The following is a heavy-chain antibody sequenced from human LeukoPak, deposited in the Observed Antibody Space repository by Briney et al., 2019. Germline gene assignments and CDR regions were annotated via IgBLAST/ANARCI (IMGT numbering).Heavy chain of an antibody. CDR1: GFTFSSYA. J-gene: IGHJ4*02. D-gene: IGHD6-13*01. CDR3: AGVWGPSSAWPWAFEY. CDR2: ISGSSGTT. V-gene: IGHV3-23*01. Sequence: PVGSLRLSCAASGFTFSSYAMSWVRQTPGKGPEWVSAISGSSGTTYYADSVKARLTISRDNSKNTLYLQMSCLRAEDTALYYCAGVWGPSSAWPWAFEYWGQGTLVTVSS.